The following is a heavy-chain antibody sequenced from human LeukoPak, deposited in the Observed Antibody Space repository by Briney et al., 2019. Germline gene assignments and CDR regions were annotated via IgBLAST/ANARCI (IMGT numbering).Heavy chain of an antibody. CDR1: GFGFSRYA. CDR2: ISGSGGST. D-gene: IGHD4-17*01. V-gene: IGHV3-23*01. J-gene: IGHJ4*02. CDR3: AKAETFDYGDYVAFDY. Sequence: GGSLRLSCAASGFGFSRYAMTWVRQAPGKGLEWVSAISGSGGSTYYADSVKGRFTISRDNSKNTLYLQMNSLRAEDTAVYYCAKAETFDYGDYVAFDYWGQGTLVTVSS.